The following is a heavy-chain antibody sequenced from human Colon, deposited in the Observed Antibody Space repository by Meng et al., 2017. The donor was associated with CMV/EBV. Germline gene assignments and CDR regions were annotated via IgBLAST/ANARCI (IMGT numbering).Heavy chain of an antibody. CDR3: AKDQGSGWPGFDY. J-gene: IGHJ4*02. Sequence: CATSEFTFSNYAMSWVRQAPGKGLEWVSAISGSGDRIYSADSVKGRFTISRDNSKNTVYLQMNSLRAEDSALYYCAKDQGSGWPGFDYWGQGTLVTVSS. CDR2: ISGSGDRI. V-gene: IGHV3-23*01. CDR1: EFTFSNYA. D-gene: IGHD6-19*01.